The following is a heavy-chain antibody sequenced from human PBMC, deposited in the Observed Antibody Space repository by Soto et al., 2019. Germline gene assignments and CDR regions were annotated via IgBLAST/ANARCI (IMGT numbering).Heavy chain of an antibody. V-gene: IGHV3-48*01. Sequence: EVQLVESGGGLVQPGGSLRLSCAGSGFTFSSYNMNWVRQAPGKGLEWVSYISSSSNTIHYTDSVKGRFTISRDNAKNSLYLQMNSLRAEDTAVYYCARDPLADSTGYSFDYWGQGTLVTVSS. D-gene: IGHD3-22*01. CDR1: GFTFSSYN. CDR2: ISSSSNTI. CDR3: ARDPLADSTGYSFDY. J-gene: IGHJ4*02.